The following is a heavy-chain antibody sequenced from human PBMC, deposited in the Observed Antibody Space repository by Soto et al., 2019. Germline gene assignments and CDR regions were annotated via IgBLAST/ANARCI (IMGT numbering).Heavy chain of an antibody. J-gene: IGHJ4*02. Sequence: PGGSLRLSCAASGFTFSSYSMNWVRQAPGKGLEWVSSISSSSSYIYYADSVKGRFTISRDNAKNSLYLQMNSLRAEDTAVYYCAIDFWSGYYSDYRGQGTLVTVSS. V-gene: IGHV3-21*01. CDR2: ISSSSSYI. CDR1: GFTFSSYS. D-gene: IGHD3-3*01. CDR3: AIDFWSGYYSDY.